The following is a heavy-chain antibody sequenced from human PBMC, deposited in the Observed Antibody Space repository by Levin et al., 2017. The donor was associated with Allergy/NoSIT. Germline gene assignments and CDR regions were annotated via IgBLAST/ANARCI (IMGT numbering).Heavy chain of an antibody. Sequence: SQTLSLTCAVYGGSFSGYYWSWIRQPPGKGLEWIGEINHSGSTNYNPSLKSRVTISVDTSKNQFSLKLSSVTAADTAVYYCARGRIPKFLRFDYWGQGTLVTVSS. D-gene: IGHD3-3*01. J-gene: IGHJ4*02. CDR1: GGSFSGYY. V-gene: IGHV4-34*01. CDR3: ARGRIPKFLRFDY. CDR2: INHSGST.